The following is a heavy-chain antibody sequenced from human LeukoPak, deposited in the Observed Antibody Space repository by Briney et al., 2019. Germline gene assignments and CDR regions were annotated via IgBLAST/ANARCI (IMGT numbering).Heavy chain of an antibody. Sequence: KPSETLSLTCTVSGGSISSGDYYWSWIRQPPGKGLEWIGYIYYSGSTYYNPSLKSRVTISVDTSKNQFSLKLSSVTAADTAVYYCARDQGGYYYDSSGYYSRNHHDAFDIWGQGTMVTISS. D-gene: IGHD3-22*01. CDR1: GGSISSGDYY. CDR3: ARDQGGYYYDSSGYYSRNHHDAFDI. CDR2: IYYSGST. V-gene: IGHV4-30-4*01. J-gene: IGHJ3*02.